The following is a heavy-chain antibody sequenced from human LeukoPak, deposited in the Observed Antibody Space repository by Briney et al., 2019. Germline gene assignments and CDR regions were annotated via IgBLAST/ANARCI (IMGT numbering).Heavy chain of an antibody. CDR2: IFHGGST. Sequence: SETLSLTCAVSGGSLSSYNWWSWVRQPPGKGLEWIGEIFHGGSTNYNPSLKSRVTMSVDKSRNHLSLTLSSVTAADTAVYYCARAQDSSGYYQPHFDYWGQGTLVTVSS. CDR3: ARAQDSSGYYQPHFDY. CDR1: GGSLSSYNW. D-gene: IGHD3-22*01. J-gene: IGHJ4*02. V-gene: IGHV4-4*02.